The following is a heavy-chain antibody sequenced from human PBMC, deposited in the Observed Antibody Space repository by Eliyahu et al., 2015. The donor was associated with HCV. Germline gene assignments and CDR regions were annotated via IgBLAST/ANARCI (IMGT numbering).Heavy chain of an antibody. D-gene: IGHD3-22*01. Sequence: QITLKESGPTLVKPTQTLTLTCTFSGFSLTTSGVGVGWIRQPPGKALEWLALIYWNDDKRYSPSLKSRLTITKDTSKNQVVLTMTNMDPVDTATYYCAHRNPDYYDSSGYYGPFDYWGQGTLVTVSS. J-gene: IGHJ4*02. V-gene: IGHV2-5*01. CDR3: AHRNPDYYDSSGYYGPFDY. CDR1: GFSLTTSGVG. CDR2: IYWNDDK.